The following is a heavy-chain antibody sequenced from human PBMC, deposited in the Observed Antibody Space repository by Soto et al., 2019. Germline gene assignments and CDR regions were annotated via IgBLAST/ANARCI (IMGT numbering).Heavy chain of an antibody. CDR2: INSDGSST. Sequence: GGSLRLSCAASGFTFSSYWMHWVRQAPGKGLVWVSRINSDGSSTSYADSVKGRFTISRDNAKNTLYLQMNSLRAEDTAVYYCARDQVVGYNFVVGAGMDVWGQGTTVTVSS. J-gene: IGHJ6*02. CDR1: GFTFSSYW. D-gene: IGHD5-12*01. CDR3: ARDQVVGYNFVVGAGMDV. V-gene: IGHV3-74*01.